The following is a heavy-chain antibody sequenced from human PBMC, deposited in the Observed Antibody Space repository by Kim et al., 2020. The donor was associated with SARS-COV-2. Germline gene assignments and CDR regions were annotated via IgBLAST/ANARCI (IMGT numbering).Heavy chain of an antibody. J-gene: IGHJ4*02. CDR2: K. D-gene: IGHD2-21*02. Sequence: KNYADSVKGRFTISRDNAKNSLYLQMNSLRAEDTAVYYCASLVVVTANDYWGQGTLVTVSS. CDR3: ASLVVVTANDY. V-gene: IGHV3-11*06.